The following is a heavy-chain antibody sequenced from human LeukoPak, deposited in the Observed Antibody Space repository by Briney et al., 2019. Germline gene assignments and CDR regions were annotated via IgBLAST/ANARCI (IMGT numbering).Heavy chain of an antibody. V-gene: IGHV3-53*01. J-gene: IGHJ4*02. Sequence: GGSLRLSCAASGFTVSSNYMSWVRQAPGKGLEWVSVIYSGGSTYYADSVKGRFTISRDNSKNTLYLQMNSLRTEDTAVYYCARATYDFWSGPNFDYWGQGTLVTVSS. CDR3: ARATYDFWSGPNFDY. CDR1: GFTVSSNY. CDR2: IYSGGST. D-gene: IGHD3-3*01.